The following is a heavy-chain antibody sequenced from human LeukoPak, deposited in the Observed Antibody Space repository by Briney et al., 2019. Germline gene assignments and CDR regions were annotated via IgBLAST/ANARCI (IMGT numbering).Heavy chain of an antibody. J-gene: IGHJ4*02. CDR3: TSDSGSYQLDY. D-gene: IGHD1-26*01. V-gene: IGHV3-15*01. CDR2: IKSKTDGGTT. CDR1: GFTFSNAW. Sequence: GSLRLSCAASGFTFSNAWMSWVRQAPGKGLEWVGRIKSKTDGGTTDYAAPVKGRFTISRDDSKNTLYLQMNSLKTEDTAVYYCTSDSGSYQLDYWGQGTLVTVSS.